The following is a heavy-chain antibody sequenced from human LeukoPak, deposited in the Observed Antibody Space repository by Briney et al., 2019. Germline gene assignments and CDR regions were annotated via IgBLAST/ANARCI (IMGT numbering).Heavy chain of an antibody. CDR1: GGSISSSSYY. J-gene: IGHJ4*02. D-gene: IGHD2-2*01. CDR2: IYHSGAT. CDR3: ARVRIVVVPAGYYFDY. Sequence: SETLSLTCTVSGGSISSSSYYWGWIRQPPGKGLEWLGSIYHSGATYYNPSLKSRVTISVDTSKNQFSLKLSSVTAADTAVYYCARVRIVVVPAGYYFDYWGQGTLVTVSS. V-gene: IGHV4-39*07.